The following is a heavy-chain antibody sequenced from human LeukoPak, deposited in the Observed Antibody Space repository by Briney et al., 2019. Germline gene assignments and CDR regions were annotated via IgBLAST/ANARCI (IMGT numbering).Heavy chain of an antibody. Sequence: GGSLRLSCAASGFTFDDYAMHWVRQAPGKGLEWVSGISWNSGSIGYADSVKGRFTISRDNSKNTLYLQMNSLRAEDTAVYYCAKSTLPGYCSSTSCPLDYWGQGTLVTVSS. D-gene: IGHD2-2*01. CDR2: ISWNSGSI. CDR3: AKSTLPGYCSSTSCPLDY. CDR1: GFTFDDYA. J-gene: IGHJ4*02. V-gene: IGHV3-9*01.